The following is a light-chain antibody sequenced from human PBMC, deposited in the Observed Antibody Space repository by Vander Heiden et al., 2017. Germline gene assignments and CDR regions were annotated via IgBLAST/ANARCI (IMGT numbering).Light chain of an antibody. Sequence: QSALTHPPSASGSPGQSVPISCTGTSSYVVGYHSVSWYQPHPGKARKLMIYEVSKRPSGVSDRFSGSKSGNTASLTVSGLQAEDEADYYCSSYAGSNNFGVFGTGTKVTVL. J-gene: IGLJ1*01. V-gene: IGLV2-8*01. CDR2: EVS. CDR3: SSYAGSNNFGV. CDR1: SSYVVGYHS.